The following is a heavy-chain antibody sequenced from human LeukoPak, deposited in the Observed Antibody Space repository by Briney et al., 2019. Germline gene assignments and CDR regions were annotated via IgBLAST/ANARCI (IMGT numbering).Heavy chain of an antibody. V-gene: IGHV5-51*01. CDR1: GFTFTNYW. CDR3: ARVNSGYSYGY. J-gene: IGHJ4*02. CDR2: IYPGDSDT. D-gene: IGHD5-18*01. Sequence: GESLKISCKGSGFTFTNYWIAWVRQMPGKGLEWMGIIYPGDSDTRYSPSFQGQVTIPADKSISTAYLQWSSLKASDTAMYYCARVNSGYSYGYWGQGTLVTVSS.